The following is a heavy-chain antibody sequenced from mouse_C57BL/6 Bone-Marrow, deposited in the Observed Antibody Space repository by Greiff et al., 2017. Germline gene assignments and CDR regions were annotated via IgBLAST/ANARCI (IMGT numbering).Heavy chain of an antibody. Sequence: VQLQQPGAELVKPGASVKLSCKASGYTFTSYWMHWVKQRPGQGLEWIGMIHPNSGSTNYNEKFKSKATLTVDKSSSTAYMELRSLTSEDSAVYYCARHYSNSFAYWGQGTLVTVSA. CDR2: IHPNSGST. CDR3: ARHYSNSFAY. J-gene: IGHJ3*01. CDR1: GYTFTSYW. V-gene: IGHV1-64*01. D-gene: IGHD2-5*01.